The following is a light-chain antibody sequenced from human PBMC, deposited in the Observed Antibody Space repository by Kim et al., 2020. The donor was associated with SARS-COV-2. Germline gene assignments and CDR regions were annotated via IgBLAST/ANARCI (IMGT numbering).Light chain of an antibody. V-gene: IGLV6-57*02. CDR2: EDD. CDR1: TGSIADNY. Sequence: NFMLTQPHSVSESPGKTVTISCTASTGSIADNYVQWYQQRPGSAPTPVIYEDDRRHSGVPDRFSGSIDSSSNSAYLTISGLKTEDEADYFCQSYDGDNRHVFGAGTKVTVL. J-gene: IGLJ1*01. CDR3: QSYDGDNRHV.